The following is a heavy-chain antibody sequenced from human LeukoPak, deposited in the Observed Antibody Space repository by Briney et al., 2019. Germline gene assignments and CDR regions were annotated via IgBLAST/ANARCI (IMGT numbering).Heavy chain of an antibody. J-gene: IGHJ4*02. CDR3: ARESSGWFFDH. CDR1: GGSISSSY. CDR2: IFTSGST. V-gene: IGHV4-4*07. D-gene: IGHD6-19*01. Sequence: LETLSLTCTVSGGSISSSYWTWIRQPAGKGLEWIGRIFTSGSTKYNPSLKSRVTMSVDTSKNQFSLKLSSVTAADTAVYFCARESSGWFFDHWGQGTLVTVSS.